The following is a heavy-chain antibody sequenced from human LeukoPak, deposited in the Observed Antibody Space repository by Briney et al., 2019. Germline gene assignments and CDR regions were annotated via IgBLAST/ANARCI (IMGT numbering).Heavy chain of an antibody. CDR3: ATDPRITMVRGASGNWYFEY. V-gene: IGHV1-24*01. CDR2: FDPEDGET. J-gene: IGHJ4*02. Sequence: ASVKVSCKVCGYTLTELSIHWVRQAPGKGLELMGGFDPEDGETIYAQKFQGRVTMTEDTPTDTAYMELSSLRSEHTAVYYCATDPRITMVRGASGNWYFEYWGQGTLVTVSS. D-gene: IGHD3-10*01. CDR1: GYTLTELS.